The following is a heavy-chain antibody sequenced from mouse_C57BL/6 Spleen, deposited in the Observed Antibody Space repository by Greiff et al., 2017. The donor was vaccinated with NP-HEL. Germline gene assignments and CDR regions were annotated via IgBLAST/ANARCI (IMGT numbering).Heavy chain of an antibody. Sequence: VHLVESGAELVRPGTSVKVSCKASGYAFTNYLIEWVKQRPGQGLEWIGVINPGSGGTNYNEKFKGKATLTADKSSSTAYMQLSSLTSEDSAVYFCARRGGAYAMDYWGQGTSVTVSS. V-gene: IGHV1-54*01. CDR1: GYAFTNYL. CDR3: ARRGGAYAMDY. J-gene: IGHJ4*01. CDR2: INPGSGGT.